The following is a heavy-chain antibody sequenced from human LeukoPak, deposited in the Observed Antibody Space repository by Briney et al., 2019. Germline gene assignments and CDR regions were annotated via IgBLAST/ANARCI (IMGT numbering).Heavy chain of an antibody. J-gene: IGHJ4*02. D-gene: IGHD4-17*01. CDR1: GFTFSRYW. CDR2: INGDGSFT. V-gene: IGHV3-74*01. Sequence: RGSLRLSCEASGFTFSRYWMHWVRQAPGKGLEWVSRINGDGSFTNYADSVKGRFTISRDNAKNTLYLQMNSLRAEDTAVYFCSRDSIEDDYGDYVGDYWGQGTLVTVSS. CDR3: SRDSIEDDYGDYVGDY.